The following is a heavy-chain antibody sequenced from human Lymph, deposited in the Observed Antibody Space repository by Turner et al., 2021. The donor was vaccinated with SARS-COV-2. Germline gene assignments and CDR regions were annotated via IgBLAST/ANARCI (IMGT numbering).Heavy chain of an antibody. CDR2: IWYDGSNK. CDR3: ARVKGYNGYDLRYYYGMDV. Sequence: QVQLVESGGGVVQPGRSLRLSCGAAGFTFSSYGLHWGRQAPGKGLEWVAVIWYDGSNKYYADSVKGRFTISRDNSKNTLYLQMNSLRAEDTAVYYCARVKGYNGYDLRYYYGMDVWGQGTTVTVSS. V-gene: IGHV3-33*01. CDR1: GFTFSSYG. D-gene: IGHD5-12*01. J-gene: IGHJ6*02.